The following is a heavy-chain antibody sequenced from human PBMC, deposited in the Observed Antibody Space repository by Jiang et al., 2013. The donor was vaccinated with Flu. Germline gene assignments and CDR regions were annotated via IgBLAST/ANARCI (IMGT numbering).Heavy chain of an antibody. V-gene: IGHV1-18*04. CDR2: ISAYNGNT. Sequence: SVKVSCKASAYTFTTLGISWVRQAPGQRLEWMGWISAYNGNTNYAQRLQGRVTMTTETSTSTAFMELRSLTSDDTAVYYCVTSAAGPFGNWGQGTLVTVSS. D-gene: IGHD6-13*01. CDR3: VTSAAGPFGN. J-gene: IGHJ4*02. CDR1: AYTFTTLG.